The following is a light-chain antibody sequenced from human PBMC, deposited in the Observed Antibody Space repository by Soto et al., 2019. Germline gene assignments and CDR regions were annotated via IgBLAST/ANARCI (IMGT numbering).Light chain of an antibody. J-gene: IGKJ5*01. CDR2: FAS. V-gene: IGKV2-28*01. CDR1: QSLLYNNTYNY. Sequence: EIVMTQSTLTLPATPGGPASISCRSSQSLLYNNTYNYLDWYVQKPGQSPQLLIYFASNRAPGVPDRFSGSGSGTDFTLKINRVEAEDVGTYYCMQALQSLTFGQGTRLEIK. CDR3: MQALQSLT.